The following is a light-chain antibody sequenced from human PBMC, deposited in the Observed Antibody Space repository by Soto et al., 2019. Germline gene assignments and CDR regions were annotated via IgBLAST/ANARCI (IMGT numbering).Light chain of an antibody. CDR2: AAS. CDR3: QQSYSTPLT. V-gene: IGKV1-39*01. J-gene: IGKJ4*01. CDR1: QSISSY. Sequence: DIQRTQAPSSLSASVGDRVTITCRASQSISSYLNWYQQKPGKAPKLLIYAASSLQSGVPSRFSGSGSGTDFTLTISSLQPEDFATYYCQQSYSTPLTFGGGNKVEIK.